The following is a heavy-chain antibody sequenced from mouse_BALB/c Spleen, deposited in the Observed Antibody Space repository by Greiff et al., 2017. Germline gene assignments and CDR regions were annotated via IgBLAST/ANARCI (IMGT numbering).Heavy chain of an antibody. V-gene: IGHV5-17*02. CDR1: GFTFSSFG. CDR2: ISSGSSTI. Sequence: EVHLVESGGGLVQPGGSRKLSCAASGFTFSSFGMHWVRQAPEKGLEWVAYISSGSSTIYYADTVKGRFTISRDNPKNTLFLQMTSLRSEDTAMYYCATHPAYWGQGTLVTVSA. J-gene: IGHJ3*01. CDR3: ATHPAY.